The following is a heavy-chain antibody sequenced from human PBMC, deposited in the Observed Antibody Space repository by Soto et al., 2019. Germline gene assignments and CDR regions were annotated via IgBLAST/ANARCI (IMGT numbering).Heavy chain of an antibody. CDR1: GGSISSYY. Sequence: PSETLSLTCTVSGGSISSYYWSWIRQPPGKGLEWVGYIYYSGSTNYNPSLKSRVTISVDTSKNQFSLKLSSVTAADTAVYYCARRSRVDCSSTCCLFYYYYYMDVWGKGTTVTVSS. V-gene: IGHV4-59*08. CDR3: ARRSRVDCSSTCCLFYYYYYMDV. D-gene: IGHD2-2*01. J-gene: IGHJ6*03. CDR2: IYYSGST.